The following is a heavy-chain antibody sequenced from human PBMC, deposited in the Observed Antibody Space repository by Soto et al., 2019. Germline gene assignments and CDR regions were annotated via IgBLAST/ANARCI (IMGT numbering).Heavy chain of an antibody. Sequence: GGSLRLSCAASGFTFSGYAMSWVRQAPGKGLEWVSAISGSGGSTYYADSVKGRFTISRDNSKNTLHLQMNSLRAEDTAVYYCAKDLRYSSSPWGQGTLVTVSS. CDR3: AKDLRYSSSP. D-gene: IGHD6-13*01. J-gene: IGHJ5*02. V-gene: IGHV3-23*01. CDR2: ISGSGGST. CDR1: GFTFSGYA.